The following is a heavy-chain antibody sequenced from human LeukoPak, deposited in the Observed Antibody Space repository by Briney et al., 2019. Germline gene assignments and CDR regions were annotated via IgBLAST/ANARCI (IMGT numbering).Heavy chain of an antibody. CDR2: IYYSGST. D-gene: IGHD1-26*01. CDR1: GGSISSYY. V-gene: IGHV4-59*01. J-gene: IGHJ4*02. CDR3: AREEVGAFDY. Sequence: SETLSLTCTVSGGSISSYYWSWIRQPPGKGLEWIGYIYYSGSTNYNPSLMSRVTISVDTSKNQFSLKLSSVTAADTAVYYCAREEVGAFDYWGQGTLVTVSS.